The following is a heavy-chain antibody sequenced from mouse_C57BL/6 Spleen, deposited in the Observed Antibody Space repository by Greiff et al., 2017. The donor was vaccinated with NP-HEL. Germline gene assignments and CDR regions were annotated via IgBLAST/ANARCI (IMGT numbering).Heavy chain of an antibody. D-gene: IGHD2-3*01. V-gene: IGHV1-85*01. CDR2: IYPRDGST. Sequence: QVQLKESGPELVKPGASVKLSCKASGYTFTSYDINWVKQRPGQGLEWIGWIYPRDGSTKYNEKFKGKATLTVDTSSSTAYMELHSLTSEDSAVYFCARRENPYDGYYGFAYWGQGTLVTVSA. CDR3: ARRENPYDGYYGFAY. J-gene: IGHJ3*01. CDR1: GYTFTSYD.